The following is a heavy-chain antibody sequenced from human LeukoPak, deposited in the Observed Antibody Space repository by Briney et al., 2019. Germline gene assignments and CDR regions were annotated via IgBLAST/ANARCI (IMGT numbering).Heavy chain of an antibody. J-gene: IGHJ4*02. CDR2: IYTSGST. Sequence: ASETLSLTCTVSGGSISSGSYYWSWIRQPAGKGLEWIGRIYTSGSTNYNPSLKSRVTISVDTSKNQFSLELSSVTAADTAVYYCARSPIVGATHFDYWGQGTLVTVSS. CDR1: GGSISSGSYY. D-gene: IGHD1-26*01. V-gene: IGHV4-61*02. CDR3: ARSPIVGATHFDY.